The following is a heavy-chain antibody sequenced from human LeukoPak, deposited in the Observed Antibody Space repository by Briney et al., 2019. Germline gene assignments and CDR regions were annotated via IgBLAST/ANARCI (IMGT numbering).Heavy chain of an antibody. V-gene: IGHV4-34*01. J-gene: IGHJ4*02. D-gene: IGHD5-12*01. CDR2: INHSGST. CDR3: ARASRAYSGYDVGLNY. Sequence: SETLSLTCAVYGGSFSGYYWSWIRQPPGKGLEWIGEINHSGSTNYNPSLKSRVTISVDTSKNQFSLKLSSVTAADTAVYYCARASRAYSGYDVGLNYWGQGTLVTVSS. CDR1: GGSFSGYY.